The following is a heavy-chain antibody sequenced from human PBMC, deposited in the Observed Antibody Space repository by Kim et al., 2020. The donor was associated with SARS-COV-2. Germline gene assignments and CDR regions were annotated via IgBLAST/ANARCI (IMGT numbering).Heavy chain of an antibody. CDR1: GFTFSSYA. D-gene: IGHD5-12*01. J-gene: IGHJ6*02. CDR2: ISYDGSNK. V-gene: IGHV3-30*04. CDR3: ARVEWLRFQAPVDGMDV. Sequence: GGSLRLSCAASGFTFSSYAMHWVRQAPGKGLEWVAVISYDGSNKYYADSVKGRFTISRDNSKNTLYLQMNSLRAEDTAVYYCARVEWLRFQAPVDGMDVWGQGTTVTVSS.